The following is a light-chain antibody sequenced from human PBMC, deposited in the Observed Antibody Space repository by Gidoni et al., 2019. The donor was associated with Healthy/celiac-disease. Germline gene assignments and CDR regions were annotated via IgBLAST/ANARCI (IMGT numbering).Light chain of an antibody. CDR3: QQYGSSPLT. Sequence: EIVLTRSPGTLSLSPGERATLSCRASQSVSSSYLAWYQQKPGQAPRLLIYGASSRATVIPDRFSGSGSGTDFTLTISRLEPEDFAVYYCQQYGSSPLTFGGGTKVEIK. CDR2: GAS. V-gene: IGKV3-20*01. CDR1: QSVSSSY. J-gene: IGKJ4*01.